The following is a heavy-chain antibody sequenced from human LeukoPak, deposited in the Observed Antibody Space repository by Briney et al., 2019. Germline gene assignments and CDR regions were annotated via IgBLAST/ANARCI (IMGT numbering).Heavy chain of an antibody. J-gene: IGHJ1*01. D-gene: IGHD2-8*01. CDR3: ARDAIPSSYYYFDL. CDR1: GGSFSGYY. CDR2: INHSGST. Sequence: CXVYGGSFSGYYWSWLRQPPGKGLEWIGEINHSGSTNYNPSLKSRVTISVDTSKNQFSLKLSSVTAADTAVYYCARDAIPSSYYYFDLWGQGTLVTVSS. V-gene: IGHV4-34*01.